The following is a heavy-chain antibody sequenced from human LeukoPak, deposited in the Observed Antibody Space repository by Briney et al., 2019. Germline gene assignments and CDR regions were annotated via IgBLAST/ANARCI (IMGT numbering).Heavy chain of an antibody. CDR1: GGSISSSSYY. V-gene: IGHV4-39*07. Sequence: PSETLSLTCTVSGGSISSSSYYWGWIRQPPGKGLEWIVSIYYSGSTYYNPSLKSRVTISVDTSKNQFSLKLSSVTAADTAVYYCARLPDFWSGYLDYWGQGTLVTVSS. J-gene: IGHJ4*02. CDR2: IYYSGST. CDR3: ARLPDFWSGYLDY. D-gene: IGHD3-3*01.